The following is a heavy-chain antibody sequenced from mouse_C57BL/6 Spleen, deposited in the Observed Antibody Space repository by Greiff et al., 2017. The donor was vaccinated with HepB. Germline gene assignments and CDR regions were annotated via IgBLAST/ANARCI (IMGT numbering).Heavy chain of an antibody. CDR1: GYAFSSSW. CDR3: ARGLGPAFYAMDY. J-gene: IGHJ4*01. D-gene: IGHD3-3*01. Sequence: VQLQQSGPELVKPGASVKISCKASGYAFSSSWMNWVKQRPGKGLEWIGRIYPGDGDTNYNGKFKGKATLTADKSSSTAYMQLSSLTSEDSAVYFCARGLGPAFYAMDYWGQGTSVTVSS. V-gene: IGHV1-82*01. CDR2: IYPGDGDT.